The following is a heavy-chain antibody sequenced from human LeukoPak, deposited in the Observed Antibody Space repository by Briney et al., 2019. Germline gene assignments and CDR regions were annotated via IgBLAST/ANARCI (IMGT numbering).Heavy chain of an antibody. D-gene: IGHD4-17*01. CDR3: ARRVTVTTDYFDY. Sequence: SETLSLTCAVSGYSLSSDYYWGWIRQPPGKGLEYIGSIYHRGSIYYNPSLKGRVTISVDTSKNQFSLKLSSVTAADTAVYFCARRVTVTTDYFDYWGQGTLVTVSS. V-gene: IGHV4-38-2*01. J-gene: IGHJ4*02. CDR2: IYHRGSI. CDR1: GYSLSSDYY.